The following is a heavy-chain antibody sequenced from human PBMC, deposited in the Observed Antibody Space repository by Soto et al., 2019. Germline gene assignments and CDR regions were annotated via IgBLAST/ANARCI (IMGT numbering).Heavy chain of an antibody. Sequence: QVQLVQSGAEVKKPGSSVKVSCKASGGTFSSYTISWVRQAPGQGLEWMGRIIPILGIANYAQKFQGRVTITADKSTSPAYMELSSLRSEDTAVYYCARGLRARGAFDIWGQGTMVTVSS. CDR3: ARGLRARGAFDI. D-gene: IGHD5-12*01. CDR2: IIPILGIA. V-gene: IGHV1-69*02. J-gene: IGHJ3*02. CDR1: GGTFSSYT.